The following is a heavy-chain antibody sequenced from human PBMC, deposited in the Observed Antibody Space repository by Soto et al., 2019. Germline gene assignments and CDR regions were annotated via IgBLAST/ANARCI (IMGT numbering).Heavy chain of an antibody. D-gene: IGHD3-16*01. V-gene: IGHV3-23*01. J-gene: IGHJ1*01. CDR1: RLTFSNYA. Sequence: PGGSLRLSCTASRLTFSNYAMGWVRQAPGKGLEWVSVISGGADDTHYADSVKGRFTISRDNSKNTLYVQMDSLRAEDTAVYYCAKAIIDHYATLTFWGQGMRVTVSS. CDR2: ISGGADDT. CDR3: AKAIIDHYATLTF.